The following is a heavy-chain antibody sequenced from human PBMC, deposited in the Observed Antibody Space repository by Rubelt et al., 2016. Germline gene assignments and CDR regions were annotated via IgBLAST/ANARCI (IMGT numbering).Heavy chain of an antibody. Sequence: QESGPGLVKPSETLSLTCTVSGGSISSGSYYWSWIRQPPGKGLEWIGEINHSGSTNYNPSLKSRVTISVDTSKNQFSLKLSSVTAADTAVYYCARVESLRPNSSGLPKFDPWGQGTLVTVSS. CDR1: GGSISSGSYY. D-gene: IGHD6-19*01. CDR3: ARVESLRPNSSGLPKFDP. J-gene: IGHJ5*02. V-gene: IGHV4-39*07. CDR2: INHSGST.